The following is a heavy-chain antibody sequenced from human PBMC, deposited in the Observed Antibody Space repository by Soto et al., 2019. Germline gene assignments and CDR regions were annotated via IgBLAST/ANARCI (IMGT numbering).Heavy chain of an antibody. J-gene: IGHJ4*02. CDR1: GFTFISSF. D-gene: IGHD6-19*01. CDR3: ARYYRGSGRYFFDY. CDR2: INQDGGVT. Sequence: GSLRLSCVASGFTFISSFMGWIRQAPGKGLEWVANINQDGGVTYYVDSVEGRFTISRDNTKDSLYLQMNSLRGEDTAIYYCARYYRGSGRYFFDYWGQGTLVTDSS. V-gene: IGHV3-7*03.